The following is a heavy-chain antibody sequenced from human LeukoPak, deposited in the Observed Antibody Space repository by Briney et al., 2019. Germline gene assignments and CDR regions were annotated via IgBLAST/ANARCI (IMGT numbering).Heavy chain of an antibody. D-gene: IGHD3-22*01. J-gene: IGHJ4*02. V-gene: IGHV1-8*01. CDR2: MKPNSGNT. CDR3: AREARHCSSGYPCYYFDY. Sequence: ASVKVSCKASGYTFTSYDINWVRQATGQGLEWMGWMKPNSGNTGYAQKFQGRVTMTRDTSINTAYMELSSLRSDDTAVYYCAREARHCSSGYPCYYFDYWGQGTLVTVSS. CDR1: GYTFTSYD.